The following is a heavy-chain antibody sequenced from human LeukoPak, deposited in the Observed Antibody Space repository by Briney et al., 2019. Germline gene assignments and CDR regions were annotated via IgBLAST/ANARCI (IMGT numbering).Heavy chain of an antibody. D-gene: IGHD5-18*01. V-gene: IGHV1-69*04. CDR2: IIPVLNIT. J-gene: IGHJ6*02. CDR1: VGGGTICA. Sequence: GASVTLSCTTSVGGGTICAITWVRRAPGHPREWMGRIIPVLNITSYAQKFQGRLTTNAETSKSTVYMGLSSLRYEEPAVYYCERDEGLTAPPHHGLDVWGQGTTVIVSS. CDR3: ERDEGLTAPPHHGLDV.